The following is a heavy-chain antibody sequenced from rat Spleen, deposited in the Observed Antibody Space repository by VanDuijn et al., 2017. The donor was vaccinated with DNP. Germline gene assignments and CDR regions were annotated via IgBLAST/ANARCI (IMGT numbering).Heavy chain of an antibody. V-gene: IGHV5-19*01. CDR2: ITNTGGST. Sequence: EVQLVESGGGLVQPGRSLKLSCAASGFTFSNYGMHWIRQAPTKGLEWVASITNTGGSTYYPDSVKGRFTISRDNAKSTLYLQMNSLRSEDTATYYCTRINYGGYPSYAMDAWGQGASGTVSS. CDR1: GFTFSNYG. CDR3: TRINYGGYPSYAMDA. D-gene: IGHD1-11*01. J-gene: IGHJ4*01.